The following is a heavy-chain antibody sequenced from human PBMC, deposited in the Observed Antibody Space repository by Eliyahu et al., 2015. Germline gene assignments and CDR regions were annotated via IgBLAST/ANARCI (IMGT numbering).Heavy chain of an antibody. CDR3: ARGLTGDNFDV. Sequence: EVQLLESGGGLVQPGGSLRLSCAASGFTFTNYAMSWVRQAPGKGLEWVSAISGGGWSTYYTDSAMGRFSISRDNSNQMLYLQMSSLRAEDTALYFCARGLTGDNFDVWGQGTMVTVSS. CDR1: GFTFTNYA. D-gene: IGHD7-27*01. V-gene: IGHV3-23*01. CDR2: ISGGGWST. J-gene: IGHJ3*01.